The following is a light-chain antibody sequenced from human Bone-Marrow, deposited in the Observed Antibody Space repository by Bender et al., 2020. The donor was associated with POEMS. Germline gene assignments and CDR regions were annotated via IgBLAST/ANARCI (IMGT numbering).Light chain of an antibody. CDR1: SSDVGAYDH. J-gene: IGLJ2*01. V-gene: IGLV2-14*03. CDR3: DSHTITNTRI. Sequence: QSALTQPASVSGSPGQSITISCTGTSSDVGAYDHVCWYQHHPGKAPKVIIYDVSNRPSGVSNRFSGSKSGSAASLTISGLQVEDEADYYCDSHTITNTRIFGGGTKLTVL. CDR2: DVS.